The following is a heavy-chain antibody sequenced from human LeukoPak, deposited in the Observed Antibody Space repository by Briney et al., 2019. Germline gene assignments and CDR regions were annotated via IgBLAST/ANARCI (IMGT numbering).Heavy chain of an antibody. V-gene: IGHV4-59*01. J-gene: IGHJ3*02. CDR2: IYYGGTT. D-gene: IGHD5-24*01. CDR1: GGSISTYY. Sequence: SETLSLTCAVSGGSISTYYWNWIRQPPGKGLEWIGYIYYGGTTNYNPSLKSRVTISVDTSNNQFSLKLSSVTAADTAVYYCARAREIDATDIWGQGTMVTVSS. CDR3: ARAREIDATDI.